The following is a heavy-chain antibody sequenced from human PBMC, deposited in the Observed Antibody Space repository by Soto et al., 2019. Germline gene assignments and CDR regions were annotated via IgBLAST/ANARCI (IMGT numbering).Heavy chain of an antibody. Sequence: GGSLRLSCAASGFTFSSYGMHWVRQAPGKGLEWVAVISYDGSNKYYAGSVKGRFTISRDNSKNTLYLQMNSLRAEDTAVYYCAKDLVIGYYYYCGMDVWDPAPRVTVSS. CDR1: GFTFSSYG. V-gene: IGHV3-30*18. J-gene: IGHJ6*02. D-gene: IGHD2-15*01. CDR3: AKDLVIGYYYYCGMDV. CDR2: ISYDGSNK.